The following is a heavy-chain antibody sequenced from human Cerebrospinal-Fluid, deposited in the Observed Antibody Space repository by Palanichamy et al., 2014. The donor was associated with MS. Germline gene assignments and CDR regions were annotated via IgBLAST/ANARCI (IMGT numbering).Heavy chain of an antibody. CDR1: DGSISSYY. CDR2: IYYSGST. D-gene: IGHD6-19*01. V-gene: IGHV4-59*01. CDR3: ARVRSGWYYFDY. Sequence: VQLQESGPGLVKPSETLSLTCTVSDGSISSYYWSWIRQPPGKGLEWIGYIYYSGSTNYNPSLKSRVTISVDTSKNQFSLKLSSVTAADTAFYYCARVRSGWYYFDYWGQGTLLTVSS. J-gene: IGHJ4*02.